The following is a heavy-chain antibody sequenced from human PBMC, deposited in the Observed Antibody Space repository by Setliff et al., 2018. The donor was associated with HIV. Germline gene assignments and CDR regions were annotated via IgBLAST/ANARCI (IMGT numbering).Heavy chain of an antibody. Sequence: PSETLSLTCTVSGGSISSSSYYWGWIRQPPGQRLEWIGSIFYSGTTYYNPSLKSRVTISVHTSKNQFSLRLSSVTAADTAFYFCARERAALPYFDYWGRGTLVTVSS. CDR1: GGSISSSSYY. V-gene: IGHV4-39*07. D-gene: IGHD2-2*01. J-gene: IGHJ4*02. CDR3: ARERAALPYFDY. CDR2: IFYSGTT.